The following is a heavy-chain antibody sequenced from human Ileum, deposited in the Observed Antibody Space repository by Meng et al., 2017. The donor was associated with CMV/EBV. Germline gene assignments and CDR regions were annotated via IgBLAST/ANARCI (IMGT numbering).Heavy chain of an antibody. CDR2: IKHDGSEK. D-gene: IGHD3-22*01. J-gene: IGHJ4*02. V-gene: IGHV3-7*01. CDR1: GFTFSSYW. Sequence: GESLKISCAASGFTFSSYWMSWVRQAPEKGLEWVANIKHDGSEKYYVDSVKGRFTISRDNAKNSLYLQMNSLRAEDTAVYYCARDYYDSSGYQDYWGQGTLVTVSS. CDR3: ARDYYDSSGYQDY.